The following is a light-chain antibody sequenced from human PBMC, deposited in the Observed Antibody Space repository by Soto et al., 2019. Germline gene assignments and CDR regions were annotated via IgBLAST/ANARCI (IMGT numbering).Light chain of an antibody. V-gene: IGKV3-11*01. CDR2: DAS. J-gene: IGKJ3*01. Sequence: EIVLTQSPVTLSLSPGERTTLLCRSSQSVSGYLAWYQQKPGQAPRLLIYDASNRATGIPARFSGSGSGTDFTLTISSLEPEDFAVYYCQQRSNWPPIFSFGPGTKVDIK. CDR3: QQRSNWPPIFS. CDR1: QSVSGY.